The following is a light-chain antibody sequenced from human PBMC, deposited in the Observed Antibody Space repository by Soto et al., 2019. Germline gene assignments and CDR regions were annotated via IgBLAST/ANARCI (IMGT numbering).Light chain of an antibody. Sequence: QSALTQPASVSGSPGQSITISCTGTSSDVGGYNYVSWNQQHPGKANKLMIYDVSNRPSGVSNHLSGSKSGNTASLTISGLQAEDEADYYCSSYTSSSTRVFGTGT. CDR2: DVS. CDR1: SSDVGGYNY. J-gene: IGLJ1*01. V-gene: IGLV2-14*01. CDR3: SSYTSSSTRV.